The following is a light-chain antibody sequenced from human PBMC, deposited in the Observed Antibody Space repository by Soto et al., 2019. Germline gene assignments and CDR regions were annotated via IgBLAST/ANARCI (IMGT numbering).Light chain of an antibody. V-gene: IGLV1-40*01. J-gene: IGLJ1*01. CDR3: PSYDTALGGYYV. Sequence: QSVLTQPPSVSGAPGQRVTISCTGSSSNIGAGYDVHWYQQRPGTAPRLLISDDINRPSGVPDRFSGSKSGTSASLAITGLQADDEADYYCPSYDTALGGYYVFGSGTKVTVL. CDR2: DDI. CDR1: SSNIGAGYD.